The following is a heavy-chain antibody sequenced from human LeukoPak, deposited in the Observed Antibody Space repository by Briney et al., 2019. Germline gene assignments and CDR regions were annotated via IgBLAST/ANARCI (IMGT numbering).Heavy chain of an antibody. Sequence: SETLSLTCGVYGGSFRAYYWSWIRQPPGKGREWIGQINRYGSANYNPSLNSRVAIPLDTSKSQFSLKRSSVTAADTAVYYCASDSPYSPHDSWGQGTLVTVSS. CDR2: INRYGSA. D-gene: IGHD4-11*01. CDR1: GGSFRAYY. V-gene: IGHV4-34*01. J-gene: IGHJ4*02. CDR3: ASDSPYSPHDS.